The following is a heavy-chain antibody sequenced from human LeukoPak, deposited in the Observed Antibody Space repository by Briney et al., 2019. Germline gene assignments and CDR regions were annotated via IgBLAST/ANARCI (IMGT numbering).Heavy chain of an antibody. D-gene: IGHD3-10*01. CDR2: INPTGGST. CDR1: GYTFTTYS. CDR3: ARDYNRWRADFFDH. J-gene: IGHJ4*02. V-gene: IGHV1-46*01. Sequence: GASVKVSCKASGYTFTTYSMHWVRQAPGQGLEWMGVINPTGGSTTYAQRFQGRVTMTRDTSTSTVYMEPSSLRSEDTAVYYCARDYNRWRADFFDHWGQGTLVTVSS.